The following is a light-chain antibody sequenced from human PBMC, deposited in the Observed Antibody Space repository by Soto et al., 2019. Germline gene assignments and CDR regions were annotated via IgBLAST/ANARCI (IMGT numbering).Light chain of an antibody. CDR2: GAS. V-gene: IGKV3-20*01. J-gene: IGKJ4*02. CDR1: QSVSSTY. Sequence: EILLTQSPGSLSLSPGERSTLSCRASQSVSSTYLAWYQQKPGRAPRLLIYGASSRATGIPSRFSGSGSGTDFTLTITRLEPEDFAVYYCQQYGTSPQTFGGGTKVDIK. CDR3: QQYGTSPQT.